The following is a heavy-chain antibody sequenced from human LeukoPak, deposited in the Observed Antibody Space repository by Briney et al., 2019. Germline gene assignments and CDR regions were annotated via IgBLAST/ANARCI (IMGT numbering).Heavy chain of an antibody. CDR2: INPNSGGT. CDR3: ASYGYSYGYGAANDY. D-gene: IGHD5-18*01. Sequence: ASVKVSCKASGYTFTGYYMHWVRQAPGQGLEWMGRINPNSGGTNYAQKFQGRVTMTRDTSISTAYMELSRLRSDDTAVYYCASYGYSYGYGAANDYWGQGTLVTVSS. J-gene: IGHJ4*02. CDR1: GYTFTGYY. V-gene: IGHV1-2*06.